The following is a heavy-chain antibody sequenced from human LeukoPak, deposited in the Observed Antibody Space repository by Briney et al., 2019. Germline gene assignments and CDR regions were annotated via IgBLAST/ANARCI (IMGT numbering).Heavy chain of an antibody. J-gene: IGHJ4*02. CDR1: GFTFSSYW. D-gene: IGHD6-25*01. V-gene: IGHV3-7*04. Sequence: GGSLRLSCAASGFTFSSYWMSWVRQAPGKGLEWVANIKQDGSEKYYVDSVKGRFTISRDNAKNSLYLQMNSLRAEGTAVYYCARVLQGLTYYFDYWGQGTLVTVSS. CDR3: ARVLQGLTYYFDY. CDR2: IKQDGSEK.